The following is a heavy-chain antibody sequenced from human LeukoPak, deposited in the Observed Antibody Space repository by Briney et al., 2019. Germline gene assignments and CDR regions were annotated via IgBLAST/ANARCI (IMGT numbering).Heavy chain of an antibody. Sequence: SETLSLTCTVSGGSVSSGSYYWSWIRQPPGKGLEWIGYIHYSGSTKYNPPLKSRVSISVDTSKNQFSLRPSSVTAADTAVYYCATISGGTAGIVDFWGQGTLVTVSS. J-gene: IGHJ4*02. CDR3: ATISGGTAGIVDF. D-gene: IGHD6-13*01. CDR1: GGSVSSGSYY. CDR2: IHYSGST. V-gene: IGHV4-61*01.